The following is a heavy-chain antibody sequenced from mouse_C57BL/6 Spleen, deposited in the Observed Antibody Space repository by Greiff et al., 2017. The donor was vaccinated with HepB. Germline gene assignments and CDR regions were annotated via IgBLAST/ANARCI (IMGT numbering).Heavy chain of an antibody. D-gene: IGHD2-4*01. J-gene: IGHJ3*01. CDR2: ISDGGSYT. CDR3: ARDDYDRAY. V-gene: IGHV5-4*01. CDR1: GFTFSSYA. Sequence: EVQLVESGGGLVKPGGSLKLSCAASGFTFSSYAMSWVRQTPEKRLEWVATISDGGSYTYYPDNVKGRFTISRDNAKNNLYLQMSHLKSEDTAMYYCARDDYDRAYWGQGTLVTVSA.